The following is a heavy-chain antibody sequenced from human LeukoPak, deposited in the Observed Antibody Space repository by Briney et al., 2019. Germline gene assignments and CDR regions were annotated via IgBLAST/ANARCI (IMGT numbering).Heavy chain of an antibody. J-gene: IGHJ4*02. D-gene: IGHD5-18*01. V-gene: IGHV3-30*18. CDR2: ISNDGSKK. CDR1: GFTFSSCG. CDR3: AKDRYSYAFEYSDS. Sequence: GGSLRLSCAASGFTFSSCGMHWVRQAPGKGLDWVAVISNDGSKKYYADSVKGRFTISRDNSKNTLSLQVSSLRTEDTAVYYCAKDRYSYAFEYSDSWGQGTLVTVSS.